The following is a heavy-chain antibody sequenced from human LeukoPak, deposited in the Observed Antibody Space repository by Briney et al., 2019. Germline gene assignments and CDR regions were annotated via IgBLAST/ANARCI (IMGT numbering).Heavy chain of an antibody. CDR2: ISGSGGST. CDR1: GFTFSSYA. V-gene: IGHV3-23*01. Sequence: PGGSLRLSCAASGFTFSSYAMSWVRQAPGKGLEWVSAISGSGGSTYYADSVKGRFTISRYNSKNTLYLQMNSLRAEDTAVYYCANGGYSYLVCYWGQGTLVTVSS. J-gene: IGHJ4*02. CDR3: ANGGYSYLVCY. D-gene: IGHD5-18*01.